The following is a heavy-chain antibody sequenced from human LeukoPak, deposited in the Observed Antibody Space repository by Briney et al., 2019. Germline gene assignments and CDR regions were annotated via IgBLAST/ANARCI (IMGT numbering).Heavy chain of an antibody. V-gene: IGHV3-23*01. CDR2: ISGSGGST. CDR3: AKYPYGPGRWSGWFDP. CDR1: GFTFSSYA. D-gene: IGHD3-10*01. J-gene: IGHJ5*02. Sequence: PGGSLRLSCAASGFTFSSYAMNWVRQAPGKGLEWVSAISGSGGSTYYADSVKGRFTISRDNSKNTLYLQMNSLRAEDTAVYYCAKYPYGPGRWSGWFDPWGQGTLVTVSS.